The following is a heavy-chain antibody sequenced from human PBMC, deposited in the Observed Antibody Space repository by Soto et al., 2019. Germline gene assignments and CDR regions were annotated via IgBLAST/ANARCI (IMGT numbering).Heavy chain of an antibody. Sequence: EVQLVESGGVLVQPGGSLRLSCAASGFTFRNYWMSWVRQAPGKGLEWVANIKEDGSEKNYVDSVKGRFTISRDNAKNSLYLQMNSLRAEDTAVYYCARSGSEIDYWGQGTLVTVSS. CDR1: GFTFRNYW. CDR2: IKEDGSEK. D-gene: IGHD3-10*01. CDR3: ARSGSEIDY. J-gene: IGHJ4*02. V-gene: IGHV3-7*01.